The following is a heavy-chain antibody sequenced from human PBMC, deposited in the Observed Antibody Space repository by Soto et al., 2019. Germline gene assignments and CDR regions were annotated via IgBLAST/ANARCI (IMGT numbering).Heavy chain of an antibody. CDR3: ARYQSRGQVFYYYMDV. Sequence: EVQLVESGGGLVQPGGSLRLSCAASEFTFRTYAMNWVRQAPGKGLAWVSSISSSSQNIRYADSVKGRFPISRDNAKNSRYQQRNSLRAEDTAVYYCARYQSRGQVFYYYMDVWGKGTTVTVSS. D-gene: IGHD3-10*01. J-gene: IGHJ6*03. CDR2: ISSSSQNI. V-gene: IGHV3-48*01. CDR1: EFTFRTYA.